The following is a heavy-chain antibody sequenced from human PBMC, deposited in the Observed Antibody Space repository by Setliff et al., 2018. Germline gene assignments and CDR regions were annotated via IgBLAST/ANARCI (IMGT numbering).Heavy chain of an antibody. Sequence: SETLSLTCNVSGDSIGNYYWSWLRQSPGRGLEWIGYVDHSDYANYNPSLKRRVTISVDTSKNQFSLRLSLVTAADTDTYYCARQKEYSGRSCFQHWGQGIPVTVSS. D-gene: IGHD1-26*01. J-gene: IGHJ1*01. CDR1: GDSIGNYY. CDR3: ARQKEYSGRSCFQH. V-gene: IGHV4-59*08. CDR2: VDHSDYA.